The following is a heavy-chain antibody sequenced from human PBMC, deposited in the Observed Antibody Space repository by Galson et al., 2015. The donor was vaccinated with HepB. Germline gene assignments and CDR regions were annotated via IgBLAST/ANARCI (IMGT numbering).Heavy chain of an antibody. CDR1: GFSLNTRGMA. CDR2: IYWDDDK. D-gene: IGHD6-13*01. V-gene: IGHV2-5*02. Sequence: PALVKPTQTLTLTCSFSGFSLNTRGMAVGWIRQPPGKALEWLALIYWDDDKRYSPSFQSRLTITRDTSKNQVVLTMTNKDPVDTATYYCVHRLRIATNGRTEGSFFGPWGQGTLVTVSS. J-gene: IGHJ5*02. CDR3: VHRLRIATNGRTEGSFFGP.